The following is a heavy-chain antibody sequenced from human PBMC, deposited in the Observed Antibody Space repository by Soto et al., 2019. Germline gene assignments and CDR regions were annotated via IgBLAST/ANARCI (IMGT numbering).Heavy chain of an antibody. Sequence: QSPTCIVSGCSLGSSRYYWVCIRQPPGKGLEWIGSIYYSGSTYYNPSLKSRVTISVDTSKNQFSLKLSSVTAADTAVFYCARHRARNWFDPWGQRTLVTVSS. CDR2: IYYSGST. CDR3: ARHRARNWFDP. CDR1: GCSLGSSRYY. D-gene: IGHD6-6*01. V-gene: IGHV4-39*01. J-gene: IGHJ5*02.